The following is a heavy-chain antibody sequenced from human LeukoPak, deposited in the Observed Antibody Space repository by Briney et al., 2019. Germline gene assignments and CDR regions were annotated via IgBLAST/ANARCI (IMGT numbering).Heavy chain of an antibody. V-gene: IGHV1-2*06. CDR1: GYTFIAYY. CDR3: AFTFTSASGQADYGYY. Sequence: GSSEKVSCKASGYTFIAYYMHWVRQAPGQGLEWMGRINPNSGGTNYAQKFQGRVTMTRDTSIDTAYMELTSLTSDDTAVYYCAFTFTSASGQADYGYYWVQGTQVTVSS. CDR2: INPNSGGT. J-gene: IGHJ4*02. D-gene: IGHD6-19*01.